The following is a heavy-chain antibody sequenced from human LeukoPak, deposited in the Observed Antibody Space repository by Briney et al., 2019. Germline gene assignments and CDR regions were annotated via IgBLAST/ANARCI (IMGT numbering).Heavy chain of an antibody. Sequence: GGSLRLSCAASGFTFSSYSMNWVRQAPGKGLEWVSSISSSSSYIYYADSVKGRFTISRDNAKNSLYLQMNSLRAEDTAVYYCASSSPHLNTMSYYYYMDVWGKGTTVTVSS. V-gene: IGHV3-21*01. CDR3: ASSSPHLNTMSYYYYMDV. CDR1: GFTFSSYS. CDR2: ISSSSSYI. J-gene: IGHJ6*03. D-gene: IGHD6-6*01.